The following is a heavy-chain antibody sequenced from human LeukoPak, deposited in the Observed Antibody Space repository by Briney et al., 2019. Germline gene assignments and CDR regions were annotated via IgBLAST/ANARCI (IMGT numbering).Heavy chain of an antibody. V-gene: IGHV3-21*01. CDR1: GFTFSSYS. J-gene: IGHJ4*02. CDR2: ISSSSSYI. CDR3: ARGENDILTGYYESAPDYFDY. Sequence: GGSLRLSCAASGFTFSSYSMNWVRQAPGKGLEWVSSISSSSSYIYYADSVKGRFTISRDNAKNSLYLQMNSLRAEDTAVYYCARGENDILTGYYESAPDYFDYWGQGTLVTVSS. D-gene: IGHD3-9*01.